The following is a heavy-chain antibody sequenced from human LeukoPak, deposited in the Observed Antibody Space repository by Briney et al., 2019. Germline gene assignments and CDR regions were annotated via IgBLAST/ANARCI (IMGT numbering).Heavy chain of an antibody. CDR3: ARELLWKFDY. Sequence: GGSLRLSCAASGFTFTNYWMSWVRQAPGTGLEWVANIKQDGNEKYYVDSVRGRFTITRDNAKNSLYLQMNSLRAEDTAVYYCARELLWKFDYWGQGTLVTVSS. J-gene: IGHJ4*02. CDR2: IKQDGNEK. D-gene: IGHD3-10*01. V-gene: IGHV3-7*01. CDR1: GFTFTNYW.